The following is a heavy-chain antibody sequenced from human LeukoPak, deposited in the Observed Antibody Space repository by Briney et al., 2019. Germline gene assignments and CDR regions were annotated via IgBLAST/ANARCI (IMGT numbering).Heavy chain of an antibody. CDR2: IYHSGST. CDR1: GYSISSGYY. V-gene: IGHV4-38-2*02. J-gene: IGHJ4*02. Sequence: SETLSLTCTVSGYSISSGYYWGCIRQPPGKGLEWIGSIYHSGSTYYNPSLKSRVTISVDTSKNQFSLKLSSVTAADTAVYYCARSNPIVGATYWGQGTLVTVSS. CDR3: ARSNPIVGATY. D-gene: IGHD1-26*01.